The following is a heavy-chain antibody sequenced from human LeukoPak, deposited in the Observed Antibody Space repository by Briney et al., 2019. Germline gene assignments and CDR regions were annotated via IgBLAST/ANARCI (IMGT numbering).Heavy chain of an antibody. CDR2: ISGSGGST. Sequence: PGGSLRLSCAASGFTLSSYAMTWVRQAPGKGLEWVSAISGSGGSTYYADSVKGRFTISRDNSKNTLYLQMNSLRAEDTAVYYCAKGSGYRYGYDYYYYMDVWGKGTTVTVSS. V-gene: IGHV3-23*01. CDR1: GFTLSSYA. D-gene: IGHD5-18*01. CDR3: AKGSGYRYGYDYYYYMDV. J-gene: IGHJ6*03.